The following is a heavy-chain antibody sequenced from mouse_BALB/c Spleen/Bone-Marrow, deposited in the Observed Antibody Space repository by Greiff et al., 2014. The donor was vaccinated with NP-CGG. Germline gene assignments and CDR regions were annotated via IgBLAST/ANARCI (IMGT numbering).Heavy chain of an antibody. D-gene: IGHD2-5*01. J-gene: IGHJ1*01. V-gene: IGHV1-39*01. CDR2: IDPYYGDT. CDR1: GYSFSGYN. Sequence: VQLQQSGPELEKPGASVKISCKASGYSFSGYNLNWVKQSNGQSLEWIGNIDPYYGDTTYNQKFKGKVTLTVDRSSSTAYMQLKSLTSEDSAVYYCSRKAYYTNWWYFDVWGAGTTVTVSS. CDR3: SRKAYYTNWWYFDV.